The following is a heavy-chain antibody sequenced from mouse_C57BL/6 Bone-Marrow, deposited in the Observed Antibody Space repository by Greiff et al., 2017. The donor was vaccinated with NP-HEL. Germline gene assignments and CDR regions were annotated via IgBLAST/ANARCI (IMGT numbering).Heavy chain of an antibody. CDR2: IWGVGST. Sequence: VNVVESGPGLVAPSQSLSITCTVSGFSLTSYGVDWVRQSPGKGLEWLGVIWGVGSTNYNSALKSRLSISKDNSKSQVFLKMNSLQTDDTAMYYCASITTVVDYFDYWGQGTTLTVSS. CDR3: ASITTVVDYFDY. D-gene: IGHD1-1*01. CDR1: GFSLTSYG. V-gene: IGHV2-6*01. J-gene: IGHJ2*01.